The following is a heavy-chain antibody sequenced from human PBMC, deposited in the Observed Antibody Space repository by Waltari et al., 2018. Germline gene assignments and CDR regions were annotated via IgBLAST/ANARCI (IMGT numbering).Heavy chain of an antibody. Sequence: QVQLQESGPGLVKPSETLSLTCTVSGGSISSHYWSWIRQPPGKGLEWIGYIYYSGSTNYNPSLKSRGTISVDTSKNQFSLKLSSGTAADTAVYYCARSPVGVAAARNYFDYWGQGTLVTVSS. J-gene: IGHJ4*02. D-gene: IGHD6-13*01. CDR2: IYYSGST. CDR1: GGSISSHY. CDR3: ARSPVGVAAARNYFDY. V-gene: IGHV4-59*11.